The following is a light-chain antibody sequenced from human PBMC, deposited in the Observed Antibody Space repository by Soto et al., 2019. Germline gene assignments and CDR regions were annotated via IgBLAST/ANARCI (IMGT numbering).Light chain of an antibody. CDR2: EGS. CDR3: CSYAGSSNLV. V-gene: IGLV2-23*01. J-gene: IGLJ2*01. Sequence: HSVLTQPASVSGSPGQSITISCTGTRSDVGSYKLVSWYQQHPGKAPKLMIFEGSKRPSGVSNRFSGSKSGNTDSLTISGLQAEDEADYYCCSYAGSSNLVFGGGTKLTVL. CDR1: RSDVGSYKL.